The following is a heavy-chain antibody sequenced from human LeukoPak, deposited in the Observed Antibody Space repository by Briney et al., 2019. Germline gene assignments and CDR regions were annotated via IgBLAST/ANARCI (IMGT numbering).Heavy chain of an antibody. CDR3: ARDRQVLLWFGEFYYFDY. CDR1: GYTFTSYY. CDR2: INPSGGST. Sequence: ASVKVSCKASGYTFTSYYMHWVRQAPGQGLEWMGIINPSGGSTSYAQKFQGRVTMTRDTSTSTVYMKLSRLRSDDTAVYYCARDRQVLLWFGEFYYFDYWGQGTLVTVSS. V-gene: IGHV1-46*01. D-gene: IGHD3-10*01. J-gene: IGHJ4*02.